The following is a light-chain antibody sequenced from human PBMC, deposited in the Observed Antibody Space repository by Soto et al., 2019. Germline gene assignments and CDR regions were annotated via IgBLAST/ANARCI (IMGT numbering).Light chain of an antibody. CDR2: DAS. V-gene: IGKV1-33*01. J-gene: IGKJ2*01. CDR3: QHYDNLPPYT. Sequence: DIQMTQSPSSLSASVGDRVTITCQASRDISVYLNWYQQKPGKTPKLLVFDASNLQTGVPSRFSGSGSGTHFTFTISSLQPEDIATYYCQHYDNLPPYTFGQGTRLEIK. CDR1: RDISVY.